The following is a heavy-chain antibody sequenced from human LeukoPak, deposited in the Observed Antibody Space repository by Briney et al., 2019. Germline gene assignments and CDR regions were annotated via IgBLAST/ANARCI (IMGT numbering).Heavy chain of an antibody. CDR3: ARICSSTDCLIPD. D-gene: IGHD2-2*01. CDR1: GFTFSRHW. V-gene: IGHV3-74*01. J-gene: IGHJ4*02. Sequence: PGGSLRLSCAASGFTFSRHWMHWVRQAPGKGLVWISRINSDGSGTNYADFVKGRFTISRDNAKNTVYLQINSLRDEDTAVYHCARICSSTDCLIPDWGQGTLVTVSS. CDR2: INSDGSGT.